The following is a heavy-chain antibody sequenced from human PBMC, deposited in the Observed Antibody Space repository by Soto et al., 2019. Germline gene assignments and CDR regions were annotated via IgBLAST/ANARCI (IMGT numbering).Heavy chain of an antibody. CDR2: VRPSNGNT. V-gene: IGHV1-18*01. Sequence: QVQLVQSGPEVKKPGASVRVSCQASGYTFSTSTISWVQQAPGQGLEWMGWVRPSNGNTNYAPKLQGRVTMTTDTSTSTAYMELRNLRSDDTAVYYCASADYGDNDYWGQGTLVTVSS. D-gene: IGHD4-17*01. CDR3: ASADYGDNDY. J-gene: IGHJ4*02. CDR1: GYTFSTST.